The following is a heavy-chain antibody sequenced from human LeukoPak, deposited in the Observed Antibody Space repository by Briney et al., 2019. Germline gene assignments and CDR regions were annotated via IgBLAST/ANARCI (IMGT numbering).Heavy chain of an antibody. CDR2: VYYGRRP. CDR3: ARSSGTGTFSY. CDR1: GDALSRSAYN. Sequence: SGTLSLTCTVSGDALSRSAYNWAWLRQPPGTGVEWVGSVYYGRRPYFNPSLESRATISVYTAKNHFSLKMSPVAAAGTAAYYCARSSGTGTFSYWGQGTLVTLS. V-gene: IGHV4-39*02. D-gene: IGHD6-25*01. J-gene: IGHJ4*02.